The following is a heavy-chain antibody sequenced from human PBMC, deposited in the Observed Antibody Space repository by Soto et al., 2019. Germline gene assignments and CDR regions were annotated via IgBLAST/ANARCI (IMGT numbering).Heavy chain of an antibody. CDR3: ARIHRPLYHQPSPSYYYGMDV. D-gene: IGHD2-2*01. CDR2: ISAYNGNT. CDR1: GYTFTSYG. V-gene: IGHV1-18*01. J-gene: IGHJ6*02. Sequence: ASVKVSCKASGYTFTSYGISWVRQAPGQGLEWMGWISAYNGNTNYAQKLQGRVTMATDTSTSTAYMELRSLRSDDTAVYYCARIHRPLYHQPSPSYYYGMDVWGQGTTVTVSS.